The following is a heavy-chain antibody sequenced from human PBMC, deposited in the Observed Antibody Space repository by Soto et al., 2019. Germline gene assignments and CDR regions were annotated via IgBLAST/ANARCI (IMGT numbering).Heavy chain of an antibody. V-gene: IGHV1-2*04. CDR3: ARAMSNLLWFGELPHTENAFDI. D-gene: IGHD3-10*01. CDR2: INPNSGGT. J-gene: IGHJ3*02. Sequence: QVQLVQSGAEVKKPGASVKVSCKASGYTFTGYYMHWVRQAPGQGLEWMGWINPNSGGTNYAQKFQGWVTMTRDTSISTAYMELSRLRSDDTAVYYCARAMSNLLWFGELPHTENAFDIWGQGTMVTVSS. CDR1: GYTFTGYY.